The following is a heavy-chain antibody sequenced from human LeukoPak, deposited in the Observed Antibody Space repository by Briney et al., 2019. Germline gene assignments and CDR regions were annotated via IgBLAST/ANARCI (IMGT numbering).Heavy chain of an antibody. Sequence: PGGSLRLSCAASGFTFSSYRMNWVRQAPGKGLEWVSSISSSSSYIYYADSVKGRFTISRDNAKNSLYLQMNSLRAEDTAVYYCARGMNVVVVPAAISHYYYGMDVWGQGTTVTVSS. D-gene: IGHD2-2*02. CDR3: ARGMNVVVVPAAISHYYYGMDV. J-gene: IGHJ6*02. V-gene: IGHV3-21*01. CDR2: ISSSSSYI. CDR1: GFTFSSYR.